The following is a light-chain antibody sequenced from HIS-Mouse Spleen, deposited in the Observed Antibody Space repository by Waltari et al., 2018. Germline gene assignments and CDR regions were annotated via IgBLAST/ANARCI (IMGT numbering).Light chain of an antibody. J-gene: IGKJ4*02. CDR3: QQSYSTPLT. V-gene: IGKV1-39*01. Sequence: DIQMIQSPSSLSASVGDRVTITCRASQSISSYLNWYQQKPGKAPKLLIYAATSVQSGVPSRCSGSGSGTDFTLTITSLQPEDYATYDCQQSYSTPLTFGGATKVEIK. CDR2: AAT. CDR1: QSISSY.